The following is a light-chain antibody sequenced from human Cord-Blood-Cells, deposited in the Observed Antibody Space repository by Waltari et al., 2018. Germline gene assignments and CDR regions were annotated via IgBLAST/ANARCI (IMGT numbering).Light chain of an antibody. CDR1: QSVSSSY. CDR2: GAS. Sequence: EIVLTQSPGTLSLSPGERATLTCRPSQSVSSSYLAWYQQKPGQAPRLLIYGASSRATGIPDRFRGSGSGTDFTLTISRLEPEDFAVYYCQQYGSSPQTFGQGTKVEIK. CDR3: QQYGSSPQT. V-gene: IGKV3-20*01. J-gene: IGKJ1*01.